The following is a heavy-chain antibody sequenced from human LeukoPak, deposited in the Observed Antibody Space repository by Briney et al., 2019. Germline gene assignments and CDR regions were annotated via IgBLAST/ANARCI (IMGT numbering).Heavy chain of an antibody. Sequence: SETLSLTCAVYGGSFSGYYWSWIRQPPGKGLEWIGEINHSGSTNYNPSLKSRVTISVDTSKNQFSLKPSSVTAADTAVYYCASSALDVSDCTNGVCYPTIDYWGQGTLVTVSS. CDR3: ASSALDVSDCTNGVCYPTIDY. V-gene: IGHV4-34*01. J-gene: IGHJ4*02. CDR2: INHSGST. CDR1: GGSFSGYY. D-gene: IGHD2-8*01.